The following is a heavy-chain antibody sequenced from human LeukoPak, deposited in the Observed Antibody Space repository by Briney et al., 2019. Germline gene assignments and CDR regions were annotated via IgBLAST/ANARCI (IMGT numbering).Heavy chain of an antibody. CDR3: ARVLDYDILTGYYYYMDV. J-gene: IGHJ6*03. D-gene: IGHD3-9*01. CDR2: ISAYNGNT. V-gene: IGHV1-18*01. Sequence: ASVKVSCKASGYTFTSYGISWVRQAPGQGLEWMGWISAYNGNTNYAQKLQGRVTMTTDTSTSTAYMELRSLRSDDTAVYYCARVLDYDILTGYYYYMDVWGKGTTVTVSS. CDR1: GYTFTSYG.